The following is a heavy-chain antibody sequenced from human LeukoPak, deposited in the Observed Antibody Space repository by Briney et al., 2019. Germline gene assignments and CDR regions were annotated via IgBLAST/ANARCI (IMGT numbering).Heavy chain of an antibody. CDR1: GFTFSSYA. CDR3: ARDGQWLVLWWFDP. V-gene: IGHV3-30*04. CDR2: ISYDGSNK. D-gene: IGHD6-19*01. J-gene: IGHJ5*02. Sequence: GGSLRLSWAASGFTFSSYAMHWVRQAPGKGLGWVAVISYDGSNKYYADSVKGRFPICRDNSKNTLYLQMNSLRAEDTAVYYCARDGQWLVLWWFDPWGQGTLVTVSS.